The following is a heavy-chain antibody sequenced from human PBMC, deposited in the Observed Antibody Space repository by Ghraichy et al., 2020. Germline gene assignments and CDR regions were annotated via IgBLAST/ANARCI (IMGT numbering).Heavy chain of an antibody. J-gene: IGHJ5*02. CDR2: ITGGSSYI. D-gene: IGHD3-10*01. V-gene: IGHV3-21*01. CDR1: GFSFRSYN. Sequence: GGSLRLSCAASGFSFRSYNMNWVRQPPGKGLEWVSSITGGSSYIDYADSVKGRFTISRDNAQNALVLQMNSLRVDDTAVYYCVRADYSGLGLSWFDPWGQGTLVTVSS. CDR3: VRADYSGLGLSWFDP.